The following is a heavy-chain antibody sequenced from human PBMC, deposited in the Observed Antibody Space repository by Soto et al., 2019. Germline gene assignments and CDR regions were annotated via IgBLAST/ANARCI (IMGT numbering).Heavy chain of an antibody. J-gene: IGHJ5*02. CDR1: GFTFSSYA. CDR2: ISGSGGST. V-gene: IGHV3-23*01. CDR3: AQDSRINDYGDYPSLTFDP. D-gene: IGHD4-17*01. Sequence: EVQLLESGGGLVQPGGSLRLSCAASGFTFSSYAMIWVRQAPGKGLEWVSAISGSGGSTYYADSVKGRFTISRDNSNTTRFLHMNSLRAEDTAVYYCAQDSRINDYGDYPSLTFDPWLQGTLVTVSS.